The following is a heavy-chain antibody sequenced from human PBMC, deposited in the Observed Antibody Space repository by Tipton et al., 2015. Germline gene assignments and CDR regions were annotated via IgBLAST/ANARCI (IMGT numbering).Heavy chain of an antibody. CDR2: ISWNSGSL. CDR1: GFNFEAYA. D-gene: IGHD3-3*01. Sequence: SLRLSCVASGFNFEAYAIHWVRQAPGKGLEWVSGISWNSGSLGYADSVKGRFTISRDNAKNSLYLQMNSLRAEDTAVYYCARDILNDFCSGWPEEYWGQGTLVTVSS. J-gene: IGHJ1*01. CDR3: ARDILNDFCSGWPEEY. V-gene: IGHV3-9*01.